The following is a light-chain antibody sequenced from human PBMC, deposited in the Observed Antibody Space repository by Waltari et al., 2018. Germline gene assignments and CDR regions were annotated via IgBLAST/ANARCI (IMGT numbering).Light chain of an antibody. CDR1: RDIGTY. CDR2: RAS. J-gene: IGKJ1*01. Sequence: ELVLTQSPGTLYLSPGERATLSCRASRDIGTYLVWYQQKPGQAPRLLIFRASNRATGIPDRFSGSGSGTDFSLTISRLEPEDFAVYYCQNHERLPATFGQGTRVEIK. V-gene: IGKV3-20*01. CDR3: QNHERLPAT.